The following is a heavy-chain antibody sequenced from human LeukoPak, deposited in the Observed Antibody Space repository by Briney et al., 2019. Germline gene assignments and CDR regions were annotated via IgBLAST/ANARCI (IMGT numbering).Heavy chain of an antibody. CDR1: GGTFSSYA. CDR3: ARVQTIFGVVIFENWFDP. D-gene: IGHD3-3*01. Sequence: ASVKVSCKASGGTFSSYAISWVRQAPGQGLEWMGWINPNSGGTNYAQKFQGRVTMTRDTSISTAYMELSRLRSDDTAVYYCARVQTIFGVVIFENWFDPWGQGTLVTVSS. J-gene: IGHJ5*02. CDR2: INPNSGGT. V-gene: IGHV1-2*02.